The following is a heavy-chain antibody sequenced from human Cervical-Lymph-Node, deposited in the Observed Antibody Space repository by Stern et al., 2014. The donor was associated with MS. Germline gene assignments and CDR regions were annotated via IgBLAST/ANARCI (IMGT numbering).Heavy chain of an antibody. CDR2: IHYNGNA. CDR1: GGSISSYY. V-gene: IGHV4-59*01. CDR3: ARVNRVVVATHYYYGMDV. J-gene: IGHJ6*02. Sequence: QVQLQESGPGLVKPSEALSLTCSVSGGSISSYYWSWIRQPPGTGLEWIGYIHYNGNADYNSSLKRRVTISVDTSKNQLSLKLSSVTAADTAVYYCARVNRVVVATHYYYGMDVWGQGTTVTVSS. D-gene: IGHD2-21*01.